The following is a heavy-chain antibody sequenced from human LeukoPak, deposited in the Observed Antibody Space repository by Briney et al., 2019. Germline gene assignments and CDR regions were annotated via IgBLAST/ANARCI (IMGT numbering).Heavy chain of an antibody. J-gene: IGHJ4*02. CDR3: ARQYCSGGSCSLGLDY. D-gene: IGHD2-15*01. CDR1: GYSFTSYW. Sequence: GESLKISCKGSGYSFTSYWIGWVRQMPGKGLEWMGIIYPSDSDTRYSPSFQGQVTISADKSISTAYLQWSSLKASDTAMYYCARQYCSGGSCSLGLDYWGQGTLVTVSS. CDR2: IYPSDSDT. V-gene: IGHV5-51*01.